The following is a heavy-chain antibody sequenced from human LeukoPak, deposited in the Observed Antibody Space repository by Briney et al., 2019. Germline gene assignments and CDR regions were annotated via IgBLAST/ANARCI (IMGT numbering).Heavy chain of an antibody. CDR3: ARGAAVFRLVTHFDY. V-gene: IGHV3-21*01. D-gene: IGHD3-9*01. Sequence: GGSLRLSCEASGFSFSSYNMDWVRQTPGKGLEWISSITTSSSYTFYADSVKGRFTISRDNARNSLYLQMNSLTAEDTAVYYCARGAAVFRLVTHFDYWGQGTLVTVSS. CDR1: GFSFSSYN. CDR2: ITTSSSYT. J-gene: IGHJ4*02.